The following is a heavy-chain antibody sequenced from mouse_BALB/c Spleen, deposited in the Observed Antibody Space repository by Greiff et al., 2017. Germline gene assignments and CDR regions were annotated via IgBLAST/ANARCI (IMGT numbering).Heavy chain of an antibody. CDR1: GFTFSDYY. J-gene: IGHJ4*01. D-gene: IGHD1-1*01. CDR3: ARERYGSSYDAMDY. CDR2: MSDGGSYT. V-gene: IGHV5-4*02. Sequence: EVMLVESGGGLVKPGGSLKLSCAASGFTFSDYYMYWVRQTPEKRLEWVATMSDGGSYTYYPDSVKGRFTISRDNARNILYLQMSSLRSEDTAMYYCARERYGSSYDAMDYWGQGTSVTVSS.